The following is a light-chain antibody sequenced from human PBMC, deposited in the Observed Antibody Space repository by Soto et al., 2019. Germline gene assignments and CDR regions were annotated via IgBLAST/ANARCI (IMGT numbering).Light chain of an antibody. V-gene: IGKV1-17*01. CDR2: DAY. CDR1: PSIRND. Sequence: DIQMTQSPSSLSASVGDRVTITCRASPSIRNDLGWYQQKPGKAPKRMIYDAYSLQSGVPSRFSGSGSGTEFHLTIRSLQPEDFETYYCLHHSSYPWSFRQGQKVEIK. CDR3: LHHSSYPWS. J-gene: IGKJ1*01.